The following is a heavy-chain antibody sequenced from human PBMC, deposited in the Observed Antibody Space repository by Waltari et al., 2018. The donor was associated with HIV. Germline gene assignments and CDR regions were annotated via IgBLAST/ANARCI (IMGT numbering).Heavy chain of an antibody. D-gene: IGHD3-10*01. CDR3: ARSSRYYGSGSYSWFDP. Sequence: QVQLQQWGAGLLKPSETLSLTCAVYGGSFSGYYWRWIRQPPGKGLEWIGEINQSGSTNYNPSLKSRVTISVDTSKNQFSLKLSSVTAADTAVYYCARSSRYYGSGSYSWFDPWGQGTLVTVSS. CDR1: GGSFSGYY. CDR2: INQSGST. V-gene: IGHV4-34*01. J-gene: IGHJ5*02.